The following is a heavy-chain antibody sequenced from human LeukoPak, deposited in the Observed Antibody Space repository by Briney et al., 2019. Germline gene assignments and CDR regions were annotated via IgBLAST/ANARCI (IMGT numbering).Heavy chain of an antibody. V-gene: IGHV1-8*01. CDR1: GYTFTNYD. J-gene: IGHJ4*02. CDR3: ARGPITMVRGVLGF. Sequence: ASVKVSCKASGYTFTNYDFNWVRQASGQGVEWMGWMNPNSGNTGYPQKFQGRVTITRNTSISTAYMELSSPTSDDTGVYYCARGPITMVRGVLGFWGQGTLVTVSS. CDR2: MNPNSGNT. D-gene: IGHD3-10*01.